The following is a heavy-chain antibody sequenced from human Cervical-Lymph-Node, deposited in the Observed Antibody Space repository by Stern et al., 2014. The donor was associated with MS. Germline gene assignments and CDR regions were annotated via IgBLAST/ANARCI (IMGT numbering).Heavy chain of an antibody. D-gene: IGHD2-2*01. CDR2: IIPICRAT. J-gene: IGHJ3*02. V-gene: IGHV1-69*15. Sequence: QVQLVQSGAEVRKPGSSVQVSCKTSGGTFNTYSISWVRQAPGQGLEWMGRIIPICRATNYAQRFRDRVTITADESTTTVYMELSSLTPEDTAVYYCARDIPARPGSHDALDIWGQGTVITVSS. CDR3: ARDIPARPGSHDALDI. CDR1: GGTFNTYS.